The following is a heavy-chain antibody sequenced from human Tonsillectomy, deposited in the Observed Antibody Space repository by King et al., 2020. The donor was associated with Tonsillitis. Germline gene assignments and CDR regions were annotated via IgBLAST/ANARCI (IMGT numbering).Heavy chain of an antibody. CDR1: GYTFTGYY. V-gene: IGHV1-2*02. Sequence: QLVQSGAEVKKPGAPVKVSCKASGYTFTGYYMHWVRQAPGQGLEWMGWINPNSGGTNYAQKFRGRVTMTRDTSISTAYMELSRLRSDDTALYFCARDVGGYTYGLFNHWGQGTLVTVSS. D-gene: IGHD5-18*01. J-gene: IGHJ4*02. CDR2: INPNSGGT. CDR3: ARDVGGYTYGLFNH.